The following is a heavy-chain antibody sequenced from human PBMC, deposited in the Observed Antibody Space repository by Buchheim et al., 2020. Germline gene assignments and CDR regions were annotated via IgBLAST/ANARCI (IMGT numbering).Heavy chain of an antibody. J-gene: IGHJ1*01. CDR1: GGSISSGSYY. Sequence: QVQLQESGPGLVKPSQTLSLTCTVSGGSISSGSYYWSWIRQPAGKGLEWIGRIYTSGSTNYNPSLKSRVTISVDTSKNQFSLKLSSVTAADTAVYYCARGGEEGSSGWYTSHWGQGTL. CDR2: IYTSGST. CDR3: ARGGEEGSSGWYTSH. D-gene: IGHD6-19*01. V-gene: IGHV4-61*02.